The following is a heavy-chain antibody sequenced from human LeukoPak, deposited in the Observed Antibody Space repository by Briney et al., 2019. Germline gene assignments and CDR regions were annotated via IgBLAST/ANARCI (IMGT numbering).Heavy chain of an antibody. CDR2: LSDSGST. Sequence: GGSLRLSCAASGFTFSSYAMSWVRQAPGKGLEWVSALSDSGSTYYADSVEGRFTISRDNSKNTLYLQMNSLRADDTAVYYCAKMSGVVWFGELRLPFDYWGQGTLVTVSS. J-gene: IGHJ4*02. CDR1: GFTFSSYA. CDR3: AKMSGVVWFGELRLPFDY. V-gene: IGHV3-23*01. D-gene: IGHD3-10*01.